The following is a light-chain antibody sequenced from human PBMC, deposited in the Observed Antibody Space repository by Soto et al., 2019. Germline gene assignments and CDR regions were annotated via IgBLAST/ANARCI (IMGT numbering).Light chain of an antibody. CDR2: DAS. J-gene: IGKJ1*01. CDR3: PQYKTWWT. Sequence: EIQRTQSPSTLSASVGDTVSVTCRALEDVAKFLAWHQQKPGRAPEILISDASALKSGVPSRFRSSGSRTDFTLTISGLQSDDSAIYYCPQYKTWWTFGQGTKV. V-gene: IGKV1-5*01. CDR1: EDVAKF.